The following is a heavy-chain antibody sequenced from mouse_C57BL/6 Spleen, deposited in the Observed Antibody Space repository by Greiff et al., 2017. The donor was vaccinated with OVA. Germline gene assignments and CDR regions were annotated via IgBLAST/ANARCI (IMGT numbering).Heavy chain of an antibody. D-gene: IGHD6-2*01. Sequence: VQLQQSGAELVRPGASVTLSCKASGYTFTDYEMHWVKQTPVHGLEWIGAIDPETGGTAYNQKFKGKAILTADKSSSTAYMELRSLTSEDSAVYSCTRVSTPGYAMGYWGQGTSDTVSS. CDR3: TRVSTPGYAMGY. CDR1: GYTFTDYE. J-gene: IGHJ4*01. V-gene: IGHV1-15*01. CDR2: IDPETGGT.